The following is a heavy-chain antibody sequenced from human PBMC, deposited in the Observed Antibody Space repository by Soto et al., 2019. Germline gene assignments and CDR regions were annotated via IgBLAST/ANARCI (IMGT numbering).Heavy chain of an antibody. J-gene: IGHJ6*02. D-gene: IGHD1-1*01. CDR2: ISTRSTYT. CDR1: GFIFSDYY. Sequence: GGSLRLSCAASGFIFSDYYMSWVRQTPGKGLEWVSYISTRSTYTNYADSVKGRFTISRDNTKNSLYLQMDSLRVEDTAVYYCARDLAWKRGKVGRYYYGMDVWGQGTTVTVSS. CDR3: ARDLAWKRGKVGRYYYGMDV. V-gene: IGHV3-11*06.